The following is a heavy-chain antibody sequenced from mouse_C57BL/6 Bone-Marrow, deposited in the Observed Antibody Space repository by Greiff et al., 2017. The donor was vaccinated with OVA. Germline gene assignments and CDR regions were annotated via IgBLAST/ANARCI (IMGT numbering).Heavy chain of an antibody. Sequence: QVQLQQSGAELVRPGASVTLSCKASGYTFTDYEMHWVKQTPVHGLEWIGVFDPETGGTAYNQKFKGKAILTADKSSSTAYMELRSLTSEDSAVYYCTRDLLWLRRGYWGQGTTLTVSS. CDR3: TRDLLWLRRGY. V-gene: IGHV1-15*01. CDR2: FDPETGGT. CDR1: GYTFTDYE. D-gene: IGHD2-2*01. J-gene: IGHJ2*01.